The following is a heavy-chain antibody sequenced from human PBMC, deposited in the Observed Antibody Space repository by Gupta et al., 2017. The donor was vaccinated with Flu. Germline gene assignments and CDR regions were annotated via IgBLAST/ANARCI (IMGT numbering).Heavy chain of an antibody. CDR3: ARVGGTSKGAPYYYGMDV. J-gene: IGHJ6*02. V-gene: IGHV3-33*01. CDR1: GFTLRSNG. CDR2: IWSDGSDE. D-gene: IGHD1-26*01. Sequence: QVQLVESGGGVVQPGRCLGFACPGSGFTLRSNGIHWVRQAPGKGLEWVAVIWSDGSDEYYADSVKGRFTISRDNSENTLDLQMNSLRDEDTAVYYCARVGGTSKGAPYYYGMDVWGQGTTVTVSS.